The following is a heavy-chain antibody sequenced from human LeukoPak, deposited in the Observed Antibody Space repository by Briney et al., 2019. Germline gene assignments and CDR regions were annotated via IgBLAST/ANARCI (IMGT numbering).Heavy chain of an antibody. Sequence: SVKVSCKASGGTFSKYAISWVRQAPGQGLEWMGGITPTYGLVHYAQKFQGRVTLTTDTSTGTADLEMNSLTFEDTAVYYCATGTNGLYGSNRFQGYFDDWGQGTLVTVLS. CDR3: ATGTNGLYGSNRFQGYFDD. D-gene: IGHD6-13*01. CDR2: ITPTYGLV. CDR1: GGTFSKYA. V-gene: IGHV1-69*10. J-gene: IGHJ4*02.